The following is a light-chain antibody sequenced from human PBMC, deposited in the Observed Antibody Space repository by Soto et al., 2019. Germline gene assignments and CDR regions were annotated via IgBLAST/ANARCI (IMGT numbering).Light chain of an antibody. CDR2: NNN. J-gene: IGLJ2*01. Sequence: QSVLTQPPSASGTPGQRVSISCYGSGSNVGSYTVSWYQQVPGTAPKLLIYNNNKRPPGVPDRFSDSKSGTSASLAITGLQSEDEADYYCAAWVDSLNGPVFGGGTKVTVL. CDR1: GSNVGSYT. V-gene: IGLV1-44*01. CDR3: AAWVDSLNGPV.